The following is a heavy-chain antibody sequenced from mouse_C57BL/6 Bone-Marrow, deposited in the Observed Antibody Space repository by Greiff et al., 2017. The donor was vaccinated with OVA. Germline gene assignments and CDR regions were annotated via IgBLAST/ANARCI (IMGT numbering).Heavy chain of an antibody. CDR2: ISSGGSYT. J-gene: IGHJ2*01. CDR1: GFTFSSYG. V-gene: IGHV5-6*02. CDR3: ARSNPNYFDY. Sequence: DVKLVESGGDLVKPGGSLKLSCAASGFTFSSYGMSWVRQTPDKRLEWVATISSGGSYTYYPDSVKGRFTISRDNAKNTLYLQMSSLKSEDTAMYYCARSNPNYFDYWGQGTTLTVSS.